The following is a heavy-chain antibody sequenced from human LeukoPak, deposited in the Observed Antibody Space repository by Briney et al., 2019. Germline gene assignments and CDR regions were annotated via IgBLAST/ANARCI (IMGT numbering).Heavy chain of an antibody. V-gene: IGHV4-34*01. CDR2: IYHRGST. CDR1: GGSLTTSW. Sequence: SETLSLTCAVYGGSLTTSWWSWIRQAPRAGLEWIGEIYHRGSTNYSPSLKSRVTISLDTPNSQFSLSLSFLTDADTAMYYCQGVPLGYSSGWTSDYSYMDVWGKGTPVTVS. J-gene: IGHJ6*03. D-gene: IGHD6-19*01. CDR3: QGVPLGYSSGWTSDYSYMDV.